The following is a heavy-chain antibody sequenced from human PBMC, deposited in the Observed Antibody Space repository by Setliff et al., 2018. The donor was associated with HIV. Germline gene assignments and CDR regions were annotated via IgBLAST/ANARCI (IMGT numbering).Heavy chain of an antibody. CDR3: ARGGVGLGIAARTHFDN. J-gene: IGHJ4*02. V-gene: IGHV4-34*01. CDR1: GGSFSDYH. CDR2: INHSGST. D-gene: IGHD6-6*01. Sequence: PSETLSLTCAVYGGSFSDYHWSWIRQPPGEGLEWIGEINHSGSTNYNPSLKSRVTVSVDTSKNQFSLKVNSVTAADTGVYYCARGGVGLGIAARTHFDNWGQGTLVTVSS.